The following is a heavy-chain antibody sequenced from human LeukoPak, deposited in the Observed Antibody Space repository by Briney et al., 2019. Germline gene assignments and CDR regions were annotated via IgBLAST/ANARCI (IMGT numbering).Heavy chain of an antibody. CDR1: GGSFSGYY. J-gene: IGHJ4*02. CDR2: INHSGST. CDR3: ARRRYSSSSPFDY. Sequence: ETLSLTCAVYGGSFSGYYWSWIRQPPGKGLEWIGEINHSGSTNYNPSLKSRVTISVDTSKNQFSLKLSSVTAADTAVYYCARRRYSSSSPFDYWGQGTLVTVSS. V-gene: IGHV4-34*01. D-gene: IGHD6-6*01.